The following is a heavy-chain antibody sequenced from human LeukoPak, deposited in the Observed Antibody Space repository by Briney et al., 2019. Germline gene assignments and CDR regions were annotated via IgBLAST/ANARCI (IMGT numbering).Heavy chain of an antibody. CDR1: GYTFIDYY. J-gene: IGHJ6*03. V-gene: IGHV1-69*06. D-gene: IGHD4-17*01. CDR3: ASPLYGDYGYYYYYMDV. Sequence: GASVMVSCKASGYTFIDYYIHWVRQAPGQGLEWMGGIIPIFGTANYAQKFQGRVTITSDKSTSTAYMELSSLRSEDTAVYYCASPLYGDYGYYYYYMDVWGKGTTVTVSS. CDR2: IIPIFGTA.